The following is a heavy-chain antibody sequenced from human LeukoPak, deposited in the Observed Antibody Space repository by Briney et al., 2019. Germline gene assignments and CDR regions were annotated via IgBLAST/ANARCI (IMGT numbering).Heavy chain of an antibody. J-gene: IGHJ3*02. D-gene: IGHD2-15*01. CDR3: ARLSRYGSHNPDHDAFDI. CDR2: IYPGDSDT. V-gene: IGHV5-51*01. CDR1: GYSFTSYW. Sequence: GESLKISCKGSGYSFTSYWIGWVRQMPGKGLEWMGIIYPGDSDTRYSPSFQGQVTISADKSMRTAYLQWSGLKASDTAIYYCARLSRYGSHNPDHDAFDIWGQGTEVTVSS.